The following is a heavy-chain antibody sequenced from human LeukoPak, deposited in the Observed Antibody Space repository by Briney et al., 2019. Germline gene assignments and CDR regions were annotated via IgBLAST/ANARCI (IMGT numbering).Heavy chain of an antibody. V-gene: IGHV4-59*01. CDR2: IYYSGST. D-gene: IGHD3-22*01. CDR1: GGSISSYY. Sequence: SETLSLTCTVSGGSISSYYWSWIRQPPGKGLEWIGYIYYSGSTNYNPSLKSRVTISVDTSKNRFSLKLSSVTAADTAVYYCARASRGRRYYHDSSGYRSFDYWGQGTLVTVSS. J-gene: IGHJ4*02. CDR3: ARASRGRRYYHDSSGYRSFDY.